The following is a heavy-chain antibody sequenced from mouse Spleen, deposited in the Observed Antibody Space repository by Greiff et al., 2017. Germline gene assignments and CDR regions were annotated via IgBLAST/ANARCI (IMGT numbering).Heavy chain of an antibody. CDR3: ARGDYYGSRIAY. J-gene: IGHJ3*01. D-gene: IGHD1-1*01. Sequence: VKLVESGAELVRPGASVKLSCKASGYTFTDYYINWVKQRPGQGLEWIARIYPGSGNTYYNEKFKGKATLTAEKSSSTAYMQLSSLTSEDSAVYFCARGDYYGSRIAYWGQGTLVTVSA. CDR1: GYTFTDYY. CDR2: IYPGSGNT. V-gene: IGHV1-76*01.